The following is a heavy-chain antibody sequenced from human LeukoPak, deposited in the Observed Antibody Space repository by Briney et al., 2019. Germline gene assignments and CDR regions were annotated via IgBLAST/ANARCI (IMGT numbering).Heavy chain of an antibody. D-gene: IGHD3-22*01. CDR1: GFTFSSYA. J-gene: IGHJ3*02. V-gene: IGHV3-23*01. CDR2: ISGGGSGT. CDR3: AKAVGSSGYFSRDAFDI. Sequence: GGSLRLSYAPSGFTFSSYAMSWVRQAPGRGLEWVAVISGGGSGTYYADSVRGRFTISRDNSKNTVYLQMNSLRAEDTAIYYCAKAVGSSGYFSRDAFDIWGQGTMVTVSS.